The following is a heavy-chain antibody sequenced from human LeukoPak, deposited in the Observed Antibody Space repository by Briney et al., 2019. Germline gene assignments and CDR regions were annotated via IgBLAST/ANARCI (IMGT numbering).Heavy chain of an antibody. CDR1: GGSISSGSYY. V-gene: IGHV4-61*02. CDR3: AREANYFYYYIDV. CDR2: IYTNGGT. Sequence: SQTLSLTCTVSGGSISSGSYYWSWIRQPAGKGLEWIGRIYTNGGTNYNSSLKSRVTISVDTSKNQFSLDLSSVTAADTAVYYCAREANYFYYYIDVWGKGTTVTVSS. J-gene: IGHJ6*03.